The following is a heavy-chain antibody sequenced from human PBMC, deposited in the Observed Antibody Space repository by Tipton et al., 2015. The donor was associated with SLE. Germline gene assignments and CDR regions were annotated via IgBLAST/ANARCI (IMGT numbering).Heavy chain of an antibody. CDR2: IHHSGTT. Sequence: TLSLTCEVSGGSIRSYYWSWLRQPPGKGLEWIGYIHHSGTTNYNPSLQSRVTISRDPSKNHFSLKLTSATAADTAVYYCARDQVGVGDLDSWGQGTLVTVSS. V-gene: IGHV4-59*01. CDR1: GGSIRSYY. CDR3: ARDQVGVGDLDS. D-gene: IGHD3-16*01. J-gene: IGHJ5*01.